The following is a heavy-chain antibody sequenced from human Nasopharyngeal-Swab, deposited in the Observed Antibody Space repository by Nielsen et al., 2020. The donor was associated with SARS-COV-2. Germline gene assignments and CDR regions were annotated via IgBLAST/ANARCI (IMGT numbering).Heavy chain of an antibody. V-gene: IGHV3-21*01. CDR3: VRDGYFDWSFGY. CDR1: GFTFTDYV. J-gene: IGHJ4*02. D-gene: IGHD3-9*01. CDR2: ISTTSDYI. Sequence: GESLKISCAASGFTFTDYVMNWVRQAPGKGLEWVPSISTTSDYIYYADSVKGRFTISRDNARNSLHLQMHSLRAEDTAVYYCVRDGYFDWSFGYWGQGTLVTVSS.